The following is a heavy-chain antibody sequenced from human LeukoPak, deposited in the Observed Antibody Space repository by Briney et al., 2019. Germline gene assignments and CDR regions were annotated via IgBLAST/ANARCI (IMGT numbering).Heavy chain of an antibody. D-gene: IGHD3-9*01. CDR3: ARDPVYDILTGYHRYYYYMDV. J-gene: IGHJ6*03. Sequence: KPSETLSLTCAVFGGSFSGYYWSWIRQPPGRGLEWIGEINHRGGTNYNPSLKSRVSISVDTSKNQFSLKLSSVTAADTAVYYCARDPVYDILTGYHRYYYYMDVWGKGTTVTVSS. CDR1: GGSFSGYY. CDR2: INHRGGT. V-gene: IGHV4-34*01.